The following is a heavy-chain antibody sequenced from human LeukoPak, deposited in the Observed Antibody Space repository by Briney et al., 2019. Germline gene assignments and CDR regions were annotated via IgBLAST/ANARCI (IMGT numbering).Heavy chain of an antibody. J-gene: IGHJ4*02. CDR2: INHSGST. V-gene: IGHV4-34*01. CDR3: ARGRVFGDSSWYSDFDY. Sequence: SETLSLTCAVYGGSFSGYYWSWIRQPPGKGLERIGEINHSGSTNYNPSLKSRVTISVDTSKNQFSLKLSSVTAADTAVYYCARGRVFGDSSWYSDFDYWGQGTLVTVSS. CDR1: GGSFSGYY. D-gene: IGHD6-13*01.